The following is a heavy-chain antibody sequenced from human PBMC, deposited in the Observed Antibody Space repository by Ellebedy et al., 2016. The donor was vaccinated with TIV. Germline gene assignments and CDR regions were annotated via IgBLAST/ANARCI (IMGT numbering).Heavy chain of an antibody. CDR2: IKQDGGEK. V-gene: IGHV3-7*03. CDR3: ARLGVIAAAGASDY. D-gene: IGHD6-13*01. J-gene: IGHJ4*02. CDR1: GFTFSSYW. Sequence: GESLKISCAASGFTFSSYWMTWVRQPPGKGLEWVANIKQDGGEKHYVDSVKGRFTISRDNAKNSLYLQMNSLRAEDTAVYYCARLGVIAAAGASDYWGQGTLVIVSS.